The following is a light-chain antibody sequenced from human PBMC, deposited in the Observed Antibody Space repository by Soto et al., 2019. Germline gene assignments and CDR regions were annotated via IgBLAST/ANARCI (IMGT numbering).Light chain of an antibody. V-gene: IGKV1-27*01. CDR3: QKYNSAPFT. CDR2: AAS. Sequence: DIQMTQSPSSLSASVGDRVTIACRTSQDINNFLAWYQQKPGKVPWLQIYAASTLQSGVPPRFSGSGSGTDFTLTISGLQPEDVATYYCQKYNSAPFTFGGGTKVEIK. J-gene: IGKJ4*01. CDR1: QDINNF.